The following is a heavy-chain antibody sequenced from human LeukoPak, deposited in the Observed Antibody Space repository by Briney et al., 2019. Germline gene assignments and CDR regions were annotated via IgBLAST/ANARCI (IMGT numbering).Heavy chain of an antibody. V-gene: IGHV1-69*05. CDR2: IIPMLGTA. CDR3: ASAQDYGDYDDAFDI. J-gene: IGHJ3*02. D-gene: IGHD4-17*01. CDR1: GGTFSSYA. Sequence: SVKVSCKGSGGTFSSYAISWVRQAPGQGLEWMGGIIPMLGTANYAQNFQGRVTITTDESTSTAYMELSSLRSEDTAVYYCASAQDYGDYDDAFDIWSQGTMVTVSS.